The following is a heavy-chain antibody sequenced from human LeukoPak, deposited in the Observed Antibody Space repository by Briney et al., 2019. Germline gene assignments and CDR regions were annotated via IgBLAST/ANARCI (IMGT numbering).Heavy chain of an antibody. J-gene: IGHJ4*02. CDR2: ISGSGGST. D-gene: IGHD3-10*01. V-gene: IGHV3-23*01. Sequence: GGSLRLSCAASGFTFSSYAMSWVRQAPGKGLEWVSAISGSGGSTYYADSVKGRFTISRDNSKNTLYLQMNSLRAEDTAVYYCAKDGGLIGWFGELLALFDYWGQGTLVTVSS. CDR3: AKDGGLIGWFGELLALFDY. CDR1: GFTFSSYA.